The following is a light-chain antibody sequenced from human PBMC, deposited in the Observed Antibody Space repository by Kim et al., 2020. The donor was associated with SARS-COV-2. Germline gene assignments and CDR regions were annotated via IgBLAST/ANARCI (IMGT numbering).Light chain of an antibody. CDR2: GAS. V-gene: IGKV3-20*01. CDR3: QEYGTSPKYT. J-gene: IGKJ2*01. CDR1: QSVSSTF. Sequence: EIVLTQSPDTLSLSPGERATLSCRASQSVSSTFLAWYQQKPGRAPRLLMYGASSRATGIPDRFSGSGSGTDFTLTISRLEPEDFAVYYCQEYGTSPKYTFGQGTKLEI.